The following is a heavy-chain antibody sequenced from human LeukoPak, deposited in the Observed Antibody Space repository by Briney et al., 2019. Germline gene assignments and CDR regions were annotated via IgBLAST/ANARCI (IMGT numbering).Heavy chain of an antibody. CDR2: ISGSGGST. CDR1: GFTFSSYG. J-gene: IGHJ6*03. CDR3: ARVPWLQSGNYMDV. D-gene: IGHD5-24*01. V-gene: IGHV3-23*01. Sequence: GGTLRLSCAASGFTFSSYGTSWVRQAPGKGLEWVSAISGSGGSTYYADSVKGRFTISRDNAKNSLYLQMSSLRVDDTAVYYCARVPWLQSGNYMDVWGKGTTVTVSS.